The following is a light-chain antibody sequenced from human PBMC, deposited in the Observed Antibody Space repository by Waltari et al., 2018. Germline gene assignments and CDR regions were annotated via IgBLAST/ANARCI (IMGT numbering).Light chain of an antibody. CDR3: SSQSTKNGVI. CDR2: AVN. Sequence: QSALTQPASVSGSPGQSITISCTGSSSDVGGDDSVSWSEDHPGQAPKVIIYAVNKRPSGVSDRFSGSKSGNTASLTISGLQAEDEATFYCSSQSTKNGVIFGGGTKVTVL. J-gene: IGLJ2*01. CDR1: SSDVGGDDS. V-gene: IGLV2-14*03.